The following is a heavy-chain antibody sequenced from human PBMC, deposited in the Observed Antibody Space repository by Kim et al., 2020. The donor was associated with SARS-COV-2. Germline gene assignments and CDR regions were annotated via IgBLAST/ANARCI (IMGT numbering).Heavy chain of an antibody. CDR2: IYYSGST. D-gene: IGHD3-9*01. Sequence: SETLSLTCTVSGGSISSYYWSWIRQPPGKGLEWIGYIYYSGSTNYNPSLKSRVTISVDTSKNQFSLKLSSVTAADTAVYYCARTYYDILTGYYPYYFDYLGQGTLVTVSS. V-gene: IGHV4-59*01. J-gene: IGHJ4*02. CDR3: ARTYYDILTGYYPYYFDY. CDR1: GGSISSYY.